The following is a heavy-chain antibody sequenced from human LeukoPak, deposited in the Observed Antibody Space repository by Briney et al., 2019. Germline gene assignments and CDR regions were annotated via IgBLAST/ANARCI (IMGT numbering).Heavy chain of an antibody. J-gene: IGHJ5*01. V-gene: IGHV4-59*08. Sequence: ASETLSLTCTVSRFSISSYYWNWIRQPPGRGLEWIGYIYDSGTTNYNPSLKSRVAISVDTSKNQFSLELTSVTAADTAVYYCARRFDSWGQGALVTVSS. CDR1: RFSISSYY. CDR2: IYDSGTT. CDR3: ARRFDS.